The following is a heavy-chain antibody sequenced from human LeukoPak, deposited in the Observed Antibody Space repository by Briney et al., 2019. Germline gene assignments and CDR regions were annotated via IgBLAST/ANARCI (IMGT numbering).Heavy chain of an antibody. CDR2: ISSSSSYI. V-gene: IGHV3-21*01. Sequence: GGSLRLSCVASGFTFSSHSMNWVRQAPGKGLEWFSCISSSSSYIYYADSLKGRFTISRDNAKNSLYLQMNSLRAEDTAVYYCARASDNYYYHYMDVWGKGTTVTISS. CDR1: GFTFSSHS. J-gene: IGHJ6*03. CDR3: ARASDNYYYHYMDV. D-gene: IGHD2-15*01.